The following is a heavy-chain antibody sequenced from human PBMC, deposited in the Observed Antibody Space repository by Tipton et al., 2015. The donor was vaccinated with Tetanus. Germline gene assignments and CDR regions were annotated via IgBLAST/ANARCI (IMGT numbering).Heavy chain of an antibody. D-gene: IGHD7-27*01. Sequence: SLRLSCAASGFTFNIYSMNWVRQAPGKGLEWISYMSSATTIHYADSVKGRFTISRDTAKNSLFLQMDYLRDEDTAVYYCARVGWGWAGVDYWGQGTLVTVSS. CDR1: GFTFNIYS. CDR2: MSSATTI. J-gene: IGHJ4*02. V-gene: IGHV3-48*02. CDR3: ARVGWGWAGVDY.